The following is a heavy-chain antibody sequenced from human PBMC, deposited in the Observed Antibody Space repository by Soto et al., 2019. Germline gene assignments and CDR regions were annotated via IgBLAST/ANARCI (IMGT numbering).Heavy chain of an antibody. J-gene: IGHJ4*02. D-gene: IGHD3-22*01. V-gene: IGHV4-31*03. Sequence: QVQLRESGPGLVRPSETLSLKCTVAGGSISNGGNYWSWIRHHPGKGLECIGYIYYTGSTYYNPSLKSRVTLSVDTSENQFSLKLTSVTAADTAVYYCARGQITDYNSSTYFALRGYFDYWGQGSLVTV. CDR2: IYYTGST. CDR3: ARGQITDYNSSTYFALRGYFDY. CDR1: GGSISNGGNY.